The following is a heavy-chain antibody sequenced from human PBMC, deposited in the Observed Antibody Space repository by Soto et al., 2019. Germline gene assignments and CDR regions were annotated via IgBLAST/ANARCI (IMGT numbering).Heavy chain of an antibody. J-gene: IGHJ4*02. CDR3: VRDPQRNDY. D-gene: IGHD2-2*01. Sequence: QVQLVQSGAEVKKPGASVQVSCKASGYDFRSYGISWVRQAPGQGLEWMGWISASNGNRDYAQQFQGRVTMTSDTSRTTAYMELRSLRSDDTAVYYCVRDPQRNDYWGQGTLVNVSS. CDR2: ISASNGNR. CDR1: GYDFRSYG. V-gene: IGHV1-18*04.